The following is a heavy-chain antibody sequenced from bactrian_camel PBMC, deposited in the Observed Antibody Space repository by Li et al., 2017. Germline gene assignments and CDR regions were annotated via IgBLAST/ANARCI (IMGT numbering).Heavy chain of an antibody. CDR2: FDSDSTT. D-gene: IGHD3*01. Sequence: HVQLVESGGGSVEEGGSLRLSCSASGRTSDLSYAMGWFRQAPGKEREAVAIFDSDSTTTYADSVKGRFTISQAQDTLYLEMNNLKPEDTAMYYCAHESHDVEMVSTEPGNCEYNYWGQGTQVTVS. CDR1: GRTSDLSYA. J-gene: IGHJ4*01. V-gene: IGHV3S68*01. CDR3: AHESHDVEMVSTEPGNCEYNY.